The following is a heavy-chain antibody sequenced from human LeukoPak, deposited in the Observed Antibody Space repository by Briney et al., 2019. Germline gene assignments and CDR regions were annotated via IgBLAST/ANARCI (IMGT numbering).Heavy chain of an antibody. CDR3: ARSYYGSGSKIDY. V-gene: IGHV4-59*08. D-gene: IGHD3-10*01. Sequence: SETLSLTCTVSGGSISSYYWSWIRQPPGKGLEWLGYIYYSGSTNYNPSLKSRVTISVDTSKNQFSQKLSSVTAADTAVYYCARSYYGSGSKIDYWGQGTLVTVSS. J-gene: IGHJ4*02. CDR1: GGSISSYY. CDR2: IYYSGST.